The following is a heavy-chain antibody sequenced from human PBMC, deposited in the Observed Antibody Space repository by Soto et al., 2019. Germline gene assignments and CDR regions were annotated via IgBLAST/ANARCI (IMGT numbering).Heavy chain of an antibody. J-gene: IGHJ4*02. CDR3: AKGAIVVVPAATVYCDY. CDR2: ISGSGGST. D-gene: IGHD2-2*01. Sequence: EVQLLESGGGLVQPGGSLRLSCAASGFTFSSYAMSWVRQAPGKGLEWVSAISGSGGSTYYADSVKGRFTISRDNSKNTPYLQMNSLRAEDTAVYYCAKGAIVVVPAATVYCDYWGQGTLVTVSS. CDR1: GFTFSSYA. V-gene: IGHV3-23*01.